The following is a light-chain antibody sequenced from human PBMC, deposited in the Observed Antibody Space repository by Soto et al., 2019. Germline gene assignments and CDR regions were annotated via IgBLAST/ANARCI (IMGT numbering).Light chain of an antibody. CDR1: QSVSSSY. V-gene: IGKV3-20*01. J-gene: IGKJ2*01. CDR3: QQYGSSPMYA. CDR2: GAS. Sequence: EIVLTQSPGTLSLSPGERATLSCTASQSVSSSYLAWYQQKPGQAPRLLIYGASSRAAGIPARFSGSGSGTDFPLPISRLEPEDFAVDYCQQYGSSPMYAFGQGTKLEIK.